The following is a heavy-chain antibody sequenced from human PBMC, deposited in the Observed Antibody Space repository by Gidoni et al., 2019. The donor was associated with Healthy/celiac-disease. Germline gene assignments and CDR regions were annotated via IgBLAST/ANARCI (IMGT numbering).Heavy chain of an antibody. Sequence: QVQLQESGPGLVKPSQTLSLTCTVSGGPISSGDYYWSWIRQPPGKGLAWIGYIYYSGSTYYNPSLKSRVTISVDTSKNQFSLKLSSVTAADTAVYYCARLDRYSYGYFDYWGQGTLVTVSS. J-gene: IGHJ4*02. V-gene: IGHV4-30-4*01. CDR3: ARLDRYSYGYFDY. D-gene: IGHD5-18*01. CDR1: GGPISSGDYY. CDR2: IYYSGST.